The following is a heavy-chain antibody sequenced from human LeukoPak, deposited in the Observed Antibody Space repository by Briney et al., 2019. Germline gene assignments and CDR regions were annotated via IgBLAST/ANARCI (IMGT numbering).Heavy chain of an antibody. CDR3: ASNYYDSSGYYPILFDY. Sequence: PSETLSLTCTVSGGSISSSSYYWGWIRQPPGKGLEWIGSIYYSGSTYYNPSLKSRVTISVDTSKNQFSLKLSSVTAADTAVYYCASNYYDSSGYYPILFDYWGQGTLVTVSS. V-gene: IGHV4-39*01. CDR1: GGSISSSSYY. CDR2: IYYSGST. J-gene: IGHJ4*02. D-gene: IGHD3-22*01.